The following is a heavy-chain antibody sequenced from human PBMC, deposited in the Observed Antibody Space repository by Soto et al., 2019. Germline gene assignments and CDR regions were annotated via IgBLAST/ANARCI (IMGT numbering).Heavy chain of an antibody. CDR2: IIPIFGTA. V-gene: IGHV1-69*01. J-gene: IGHJ4*02. D-gene: IGHD3-22*01. Sequence: QVQLVQSGAEVKKPGSSVKVSCKASGGTFSSYAISWVRQAPGQGLEWMGGIIPIFGTANYAQKFQGRVTITAYESTSTAYMELSSLRSEDTAVYYCARARKRSYYDSSGYYYVDYWGQGTLVTVSS. CDR3: ARARKRSYYDSSGYYYVDY. CDR1: GGTFSSYA.